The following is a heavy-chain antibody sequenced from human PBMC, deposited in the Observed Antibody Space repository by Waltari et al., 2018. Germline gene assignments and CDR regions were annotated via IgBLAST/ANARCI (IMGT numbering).Heavy chain of an antibody. CDR1: GFTFSSYW. CDR2: IKPDGSEK. Sequence: EVQLVESGGGLVQPGGSLRLSCAASGFTFSSYWLNWVRQAPGKGLEWVANIKPDGSEKYYVDSLKGRFTISRDNTKNSLYLQMNSLRAEDTAVYYCATVSSSDAFDIWGQGTMVTVSS. D-gene: IGHD6-6*01. V-gene: IGHV3-7*01. J-gene: IGHJ3*02. CDR3: ATVSSSDAFDI.